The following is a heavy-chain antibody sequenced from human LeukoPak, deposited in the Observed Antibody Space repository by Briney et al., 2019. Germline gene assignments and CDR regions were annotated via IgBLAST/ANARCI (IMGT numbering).Heavy chain of an antibody. Sequence: PGGSLRLSCAASGFTFSSYAMSWVRQAPGKGLEWVSAISGSGGSTYYADSVKGRFTISRDNSKDTLYLQMNGLRAEDTAVYYCAKVGGPNGSSGYYLYHFDYWGQGTLVTVSS. J-gene: IGHJ4*02. D-gene: IGHD3-22*01. CDR1: GFTFSSYA. V-gene: IGHV3-23*01. CDR2: ISGSGGST. CDR3: AKVGGPNGSSGYYLYHFDY.